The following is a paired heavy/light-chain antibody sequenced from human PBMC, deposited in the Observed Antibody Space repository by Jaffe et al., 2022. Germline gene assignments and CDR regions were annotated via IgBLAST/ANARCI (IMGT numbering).Heavy chain of an antibody. CDR2: IYWDDDK. V-gene: IGHV2-5*02. D-gene: IGHD3-9*01. Sequence: QITLKESGPTLVKPTQTLTLTCTFSGFSLSTSGVGVGWIRQPPGKALEWLALIYWDDDKRYSPSLKSRLTITKDTSKNQVVLTMTNMDPVDTATYYCAHVVHDYDILTGYSKEPYDYWGQGTLVTVSS. CDR3: AHVVHDYDILTGYSKEPYDY. J-gene: IGHJ4*02. CDR1: GFSLSTSGVG.
Light chain of an antibody. CDR3: QQYNNWPLFT. CDR1: QSVSSN. V-gene: IGKV3D-15*01. J-gene: IGKJ3*01. Sequence: EIVMMQSPATLSVSPGERATLSCRASQSVSSNLAWYQQKPGQAPRLLIYGASTRATGIPARFSGSGSGTEFTLTISSLQSEDFAVYYCQQYNNWPLFTFGPGTKVDIK. CDR2: GAS.